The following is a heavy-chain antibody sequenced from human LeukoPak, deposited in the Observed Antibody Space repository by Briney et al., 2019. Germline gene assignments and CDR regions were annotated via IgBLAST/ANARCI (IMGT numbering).Heavy chain of an antibody. J-gene: IGHJ4*02. Sequence: ASVKVSCKVSGYTLTELSMHWVRQAPGKGLEWMGGFDPEDGETIYAQKFQGRVTMTEVTSTDTAYMELSSLRSEDTAVYYCATGVGSDYDFWSGYSHYFDYWGQGTLVTVSS. CDR2: FDPEDGET. D-gene: IGHD3-3*01. V-gene: IGHV1-24*01. CDR1: GYTLTELS. CDR3: ATGVGSDYDFWSGYSHYFDY.